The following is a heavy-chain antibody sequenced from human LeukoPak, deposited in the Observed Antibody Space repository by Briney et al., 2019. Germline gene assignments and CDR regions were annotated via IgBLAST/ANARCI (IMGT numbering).Heavy chain of an antibody. Sequence: ASVKVSCKASGYTFTGYYMHWVRQAPGQGLEWMGWISGHNGKTIYAQKIQGRVTMTTDTSTSTAYMDLRSLRSDDAAVYYCVRDHVPRGDGYNYYEYWGQGTLVTVSS. V-gene: IGHV1-18*04. D-gene: IGHD5-24*01. J-gene: IGHJ4*02. CDR1: GYTFTGYY. CDR3: VRDHVPRGDGYNYYEY. CDR2: ISGHNGKT.